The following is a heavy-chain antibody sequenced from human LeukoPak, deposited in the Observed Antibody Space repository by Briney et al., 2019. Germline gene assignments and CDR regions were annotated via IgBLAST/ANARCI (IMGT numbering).Heavy chain of an antibody. D-gene: IGHD3-22*01. V-gene: IGHV3-48*03. CDR1: GFTFSSYE. CDR2: ISSGGSAI. J-gene: IGHJ4*02. Sequence: QPGGSLRLSCAASGFTFSSYEMNWVRQAPGKGLEWVSYISSGGSAIYYADSVKGRFTISRDNAKNSLYLQMNSLRAEDTAVYYCARADYYETSGPFGYWGQGTLVIVSS. CDR3: ARADYYETSGPFGY.